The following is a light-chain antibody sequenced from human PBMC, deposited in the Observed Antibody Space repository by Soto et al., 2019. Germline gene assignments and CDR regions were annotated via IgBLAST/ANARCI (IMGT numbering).Light chain of an antibody. Sequence: EIVLTQSPATLSLSPGERATLSCRSSQTGSGYVAWDQQNPCWAPRLLIQDASSGATGIPARCRGSGSGIYFTLTISSLEPEDFAVYYCQQRSNWPLTFGGG. V-gene: IGKV3-11*01. CDR3: QQRSNWPLT. CDR2: DAS. J-gene: IGKJ4*01. CDR1: QTGSGY.